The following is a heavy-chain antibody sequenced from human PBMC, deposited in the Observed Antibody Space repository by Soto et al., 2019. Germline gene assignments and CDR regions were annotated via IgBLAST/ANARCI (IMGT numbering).Heavy chain of an antibody. V-gene: IGHV4-59*01. J-gene: IGHJ4*02. Sequence: SETLSLTCTVSGGSISSYYWSWIRQPPGKGLEWIGYIYYSGSTNYNPSLKSRVTISVDTSKNQFSLKLSSVTAADTAVYYCARAFTTSGYSRGWPFDYWGQGTLVTVS. D-gene: IGHD6-19*01. CDR3: ARAFTTSGYSRGWPFDY. CDR1: GGSISSYY. CDR2: IYYSGST.